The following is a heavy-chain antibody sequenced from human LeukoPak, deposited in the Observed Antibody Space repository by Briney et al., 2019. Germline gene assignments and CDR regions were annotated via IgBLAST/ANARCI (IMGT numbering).Heavy chain of an antibody. CDR3: ARVQYCTNGVCRAGYYYGMDV. D-gene: IGHD2-8*01. CDR2: ISSSGSTI. CDR1: VFTVSDYY. J-gene: IGHJ6*02. Sequence: GGSLRLSCAASVFTVSDYYMSWIRQAPGKGLEWASYISSSGSTIYYADSVKGRFTFSRDNAKNSLYLQMNSLRAEDTAVYYCARVQYCTNGVCRAGYYYGMDVWGQGTTVTVSS. V-gene: IGHV3-11*01.